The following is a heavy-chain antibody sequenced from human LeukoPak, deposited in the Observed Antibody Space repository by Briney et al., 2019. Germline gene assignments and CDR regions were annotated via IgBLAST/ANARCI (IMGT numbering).Heavy chain of an antibody. CDR1: GGSISSYY. V-gene: IGHV4-59*01. J-gene: IGHJ2*01. D-gene: IGHD5-12*01. CDR2: IYYSGST. Sequence: SETVSLTCSVSGGSISSYYWSWIRQPPGKGLEWIGYIYYSGSTNYNPSLKSRVTISVDTSKNQFSLKLSSETAADTAVYYCARYGGYSGYDSFDLWGRGTLVTVSS. CDR3: ARYGGYSGYDSFDL.